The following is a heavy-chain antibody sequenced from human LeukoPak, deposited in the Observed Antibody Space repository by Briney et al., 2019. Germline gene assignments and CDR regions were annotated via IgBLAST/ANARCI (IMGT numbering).Heavy chain of an antibody. D-gene: IGHD4-23*01. V-gene: IGHV3-66*01. CDR1: GFTVITNY. CDR2: IYSDGTT. J-gene: IGHJ4*02. CDR3: ARNFPTVVTSFDY. Sequence: GSLRLSCATSGFTVITNYMSWVRQAPGKGLEWVSVIYSDGTTYYADSVKGRFTISRDNSKNTLYLQMNSLRAEDTAVYYCARNFPTVVTSFDYWGQGTLVTVSS.